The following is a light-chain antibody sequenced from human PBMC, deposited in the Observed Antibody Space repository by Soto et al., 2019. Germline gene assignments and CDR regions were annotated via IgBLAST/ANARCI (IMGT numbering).Light chain of an antibody. J-gene: IGLJ2*01. Sequence: QSALTQPASVSGSPGQSITISCTGTNSDVGDYDYVSWYQQHPGKAPKLMIYEVSNRPSGVSNRFSGSKSGNTASLTISGLQVDDEGDYYCSSYTSTDTVIFGGGTQLTVL. CDR3: SSYTSTDTVI. CDR2: EVS. V-gene: IGLV2-14*01. CDR1: NSDVGDYDY.